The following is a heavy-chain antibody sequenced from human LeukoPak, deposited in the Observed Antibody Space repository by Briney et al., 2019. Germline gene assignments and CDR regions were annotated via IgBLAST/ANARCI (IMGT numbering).Heavy chain of an antibody. V-gene: IGHV4-39*01. J-gene: IGHJ4*02. CDR3: ARREGSGWYFDS. CDR1: GGSISSSSYY. D-gene: IGHD6-19*01. Sequence: RPSETLSLTCTVSGGSISSSSYYWGWIRQPPGKGLEWIGNIYYSGTTYYKSSLKSRVTISVDTSKNQFSLKLSSVTAADTAVYYCARREGSGWYFDSWGQGTLVTVSS. CDR2: IYYSGTT.